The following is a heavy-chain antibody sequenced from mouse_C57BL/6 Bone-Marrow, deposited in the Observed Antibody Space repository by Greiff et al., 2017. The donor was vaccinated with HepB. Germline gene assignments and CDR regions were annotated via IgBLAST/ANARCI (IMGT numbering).Heavy chain of an antibody. CDR2: ISYDGSN. J-gene: IGHJ3*01. D-gene: IGHD1-1*01. CDR3: AFTGFAY. V-gene: IGHV3-6*01. Sequence: VQLKQSGPGLVKPSQSLSLTCSVTGYSITSGYYWNWIRQFPGNKLEWMGYISYDGSNNYNPSLKNRISITRDTSKNQFFLKLNSVTTEDTATYYFAFTGFAYWGQGTLVTVSA. CDR1: GYSITSGYY.